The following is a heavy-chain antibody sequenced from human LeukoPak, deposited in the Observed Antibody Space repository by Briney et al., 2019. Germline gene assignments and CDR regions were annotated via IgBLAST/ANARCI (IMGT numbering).Heavy chain of an antibody. V-gene: IGHV3-72*01. D-gene: IGHD6-19*01. CDR1: GFTFSDHF. Sequence: GGSLRLSCAVSGFTFSDHFLAWVRQAPGKGLERVGRSRNKAKSYTTEYAASVKGRFTISRDDSKNSLYLQMNSLKTEDTAVYYCVRVGSVAGSDYLDYWGQGTLVTVSS. CDR3: VRVGSVAGSDYLDY. CDR2: SRNKAKSYTT. J-gene: IGHJ4*02.